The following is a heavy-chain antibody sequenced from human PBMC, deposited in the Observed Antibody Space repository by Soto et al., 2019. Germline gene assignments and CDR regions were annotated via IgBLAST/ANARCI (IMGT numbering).Heavy chain of an antibody. Sequence: LGGSLRLSCAASGFTFSSYAMHWVRQAPGKGLEWVAVISYDGSNKYYADSVKGRFTISRDNSKNTLYLQMNSLRAEDTAVYYCARSLGVRGVIKSLNYYYYGMDVWGQGTTVTVSS. D-gene: IGHD3-10*01. J-gene: IGHJ6*02. CDR2: ISYDGSNK. CDR1: GFTFSSYA. V-gene: IGHV3-30-3*01. CDR3: ARSLGVRGVIKSLNYYYYGMDV.